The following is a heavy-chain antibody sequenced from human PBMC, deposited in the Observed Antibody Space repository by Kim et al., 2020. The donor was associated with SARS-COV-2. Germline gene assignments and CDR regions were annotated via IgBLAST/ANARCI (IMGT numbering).Heavy chain of an antibody. CDR2: ISYDGSNK. J-gene: IGHJ6*02. CDR1: GFTFSRYG. D-gene: IGHD3-10*01. CDR3: AKAGGLLWFGELLYRYYYGMDV. Sequence: GGSLRLSCAASGFTFSRYGMHWVRQAPGKGLEWVAVISYDGSNKYYADSVKGRFTISRDNSKNTLYLQMNSLRAEDTAVYYCAKAGGLLWFGELLYRYYYGMDVWGQGTTVTVSS. V-gene: IGHV3-30*18.